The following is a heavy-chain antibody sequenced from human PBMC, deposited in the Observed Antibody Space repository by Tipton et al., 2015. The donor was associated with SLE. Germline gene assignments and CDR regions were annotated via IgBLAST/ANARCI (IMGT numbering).Heavy chain of an antibody. V-gene: IGHV4-34*01. D-gene: IGHD6-13*01. CDR3: ARRGVAATGFDY. J-gene: IGHJ4*02. CDR1: GGSFSGYY. Sequence: AVCGGSFSGYYWSWIRQPPGKGLEWIGEINHSGSTNYNPSLKSRVTISVDTSRKQFSLNLSSVTAADTAVYYCARRGVAATGFDYWGQGTLVTVSS. CDR2: INHSGST.